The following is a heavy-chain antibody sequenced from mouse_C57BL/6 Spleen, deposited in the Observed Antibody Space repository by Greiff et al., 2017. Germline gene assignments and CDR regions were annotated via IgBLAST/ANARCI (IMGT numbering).Heavy chain of an antibody. Sequence: VQLQQSGAELVRPGASVKLSCTASGYTFTSYWMDWVKQRPGQGLEWIGNIYPSDSETNYKKKFKGKATLTVDKSSNTAYMQLSRLTSEDSAIYYCGVSTEVYDYSLDYWGQGTSVTVSS. J-gene: IGHJ4*01. V-gene: IGHV1-61*01. D-gene: IGHD1-1*01. CDR1: GYTFTSYW. CDR2: IYPSDSET. CDR3: GVSTEVYDYSLDY.